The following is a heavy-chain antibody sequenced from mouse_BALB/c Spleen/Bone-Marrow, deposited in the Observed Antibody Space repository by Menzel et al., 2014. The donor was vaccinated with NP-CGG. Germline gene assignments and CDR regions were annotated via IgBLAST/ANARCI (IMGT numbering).Heavy chain of an antibody. CDR2: IDAANGNS. CDR3: ARYGY. J-gene: IGHJ4*01. D-gene: IGHD1-1*02. Sequence: EVMLVESGAELVKPGASVKLTCTGSGFNIKDTYMHWVKQRPEQGLEWIGRIDAANGNSKYDPKFQGKAIITADTSSNTGYLQLSSVTYEDTAVYYCARYGYWGQGTSVTVSS. V-gene: IGHV14-3*02. CDR1: GFNIKDTY.